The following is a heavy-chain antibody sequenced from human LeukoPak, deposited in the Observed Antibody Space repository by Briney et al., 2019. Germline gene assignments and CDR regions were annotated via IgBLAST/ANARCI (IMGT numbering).Heavy chain of an antibody. V-gene: IGHV3-30*18. CDR1: GFTFSRYG. CDR3: AKDGQPGYSYGYMDY. D-gene: IGHD5-18*01. Sequence: QSGGSLRLSCAASGFTFSRYGIHWVRQAPGKGLEWVAVISYDGSEKYYADSVKGRFTISRDNSKNTVHLQMSSLSAEDTAMYYCAKDGQPGYSYGYMDYWGQGTLVTVSS. J-gene: IGHJ4*02. CDR2: ISYDGSEK.